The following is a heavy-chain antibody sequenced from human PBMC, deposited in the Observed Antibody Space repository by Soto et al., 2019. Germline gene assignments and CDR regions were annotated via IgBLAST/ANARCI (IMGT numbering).Heavy chain of an antibody. V-gene: IGHV4-34*01. CDR1: GGFVDGYY. CDR3: ATRITVFGLLIPPFDP. J-gene: IGHJ5*02. D-gene: IGHD3-3*01. Sequence: SETLSLTCAVYGGFVDGYYWNWIRQPPGKGLEWIGEINHTGGTHYNPSLKSRVTMSVDTSKNQFSLRLSSVTAADTAIYYCATRITVFGLLIPPFDPWGQGTLVTDSS. CDR2: INHTGGT.